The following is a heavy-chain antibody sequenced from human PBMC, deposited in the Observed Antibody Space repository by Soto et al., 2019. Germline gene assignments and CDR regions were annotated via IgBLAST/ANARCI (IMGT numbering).Heavy chain of an antibody. CDR2: IIPIFGTA. Sequence: SVKVSCKASGGTFSSYAISWVRQAPGQGLEWMGGIIPIFGTANYAQKFQGRVTITADESTSTAYMELSSLRSEDTAVYYCARDRYCSSTSCYPWGMDVWGQGTTVTVPS. D-gene: IGHD2-2*01. J-gene: IGHJ6*02. CDR1: GGTFSSYA. CDR3: ARDRYCSSTSCYPWGMDV. V-gene: IGHV1-69*13.